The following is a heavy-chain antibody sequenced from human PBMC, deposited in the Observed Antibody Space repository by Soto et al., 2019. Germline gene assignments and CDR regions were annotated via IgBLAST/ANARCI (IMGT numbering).Heavy chain of an antibody. D-gene: IGHD5-12*01. CDR1: GFTFSSYA. Sequence: EVQLLESGGGLVQPGGSLRLSCAASGFTFSSYAMSWVRQAPGKGLEWVSAISGSGGSTYYADSVKGRFTISRDNSKNTLYLQMNSLRAEDTAVYYCAKDRSGLLSYSGSPAAVDYWGQGTLVTVSS. CDR3: AKDRSGLLSYSGSPAAVDY. V-gene: IGHV3-23*01. CDR2: ISGSGGST. J-gene: IGHJ4*02.